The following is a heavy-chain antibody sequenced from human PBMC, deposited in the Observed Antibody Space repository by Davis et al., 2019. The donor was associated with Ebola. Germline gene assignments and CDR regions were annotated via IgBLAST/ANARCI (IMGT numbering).Heavy chain of an antibody. V-gene: IGHV3-30*18. Sequence: GESLKISCAASGFTFSSYGMHWVRQAPGKGLEWVAVISYDGSNKYYADSVKGRLTISRDNSKNTLYLQMNSLRAEDTAVYYCAKEGEEGSYFDYWGQGTLVTVSS. D-gene: IGHD1-26*01. J-gene: IGHJ4*02. CDR2: ISYDGSNK. CDR1: GFTFSSYG. CDR3: AKEGEEGSYFDY.